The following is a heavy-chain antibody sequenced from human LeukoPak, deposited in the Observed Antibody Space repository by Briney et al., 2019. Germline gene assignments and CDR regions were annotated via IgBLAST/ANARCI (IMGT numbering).Heavy chain of an antibody. D-gene: IGHD3-10*01. J-gene: IGHJ4*02. CDR3: ARGNRITMVRGVSHYYFDY. CDR1: GYTFTNYD. Sequence: ASVKVSCKASGYTFTNYDINWVRQATGQGLEWMGWMNPNSGNTGYAQKFQGRVTLTRDTSISTAYMELSSLRSEDTAVYYCARGNRITMVRGVSHYYFDYWGQGTLVTVSS. CDR2: MNPNSGNT. V-gene: IGHV1-8*03.